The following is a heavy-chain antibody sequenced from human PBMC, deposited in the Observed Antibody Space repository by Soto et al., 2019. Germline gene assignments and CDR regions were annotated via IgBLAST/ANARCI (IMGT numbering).Heavy chain of an antibody. D-gene: IGHD3-3*01. CDR2: ISVSGGST. Sequence: EVQLLESGGGLVQPGGSLRLSCAASGFNFSNYVMSWVRQAPGKGLEWVSGISVSGGSTFNADSVKGRFTISRDNSKNTLSLQMNSLRVEDTAVYYCAKKVTIYAVDPADYWGQGTQVAVSS. CDR3: AKKVTIYAVDPADY. J-gene: IGHJ4*02. V-gene: IGHV3-23*01. CDR1: GFNFSNYV.